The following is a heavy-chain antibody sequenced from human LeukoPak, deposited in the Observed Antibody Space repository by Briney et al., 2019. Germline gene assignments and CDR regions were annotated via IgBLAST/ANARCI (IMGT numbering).Heavy chain of an antibody. V-gene: IGHV1-8*01. Sequence: ASVKVSCKASGYTFTSYDINWVRQATGQGLEWMGWMNPNSGNTGYAQKFQGRVTMTRNTSISTAYMELSSLRSEDTAVYYCARGATVTTYYYYYGMDVWGQGTTVTVSS. CDR3: ARGATVTTYYYYYGMDV. J-gene: IGHJ6*02. CDR1: GYTFTSYD. D-gene: IGHD4-17*01. CDR2: MNPNSGNT.